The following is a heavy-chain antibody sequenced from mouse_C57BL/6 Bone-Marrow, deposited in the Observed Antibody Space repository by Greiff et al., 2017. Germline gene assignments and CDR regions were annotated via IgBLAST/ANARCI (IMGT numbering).Heavy chain of an antibody. CDR2: IHPNSGST. Sequence: QVQLQQPGAELVKPGASVKLSCKASGYTFNSYWMHWVKQRPGQGLEWIGMIHPNSGSTNYNEKFQSKATLTADKSSSTAYMQLSSLTSEDSAVYYCARHLYYGLGFDYWGQGTTLTVSS. V-gene: IGHV1-64*01. J-gene: IGHJ2*01. CDR1: GYTFNSYW. D-gene: IGHD1-1*01. CDR3: ARHLYYGLGFDY.